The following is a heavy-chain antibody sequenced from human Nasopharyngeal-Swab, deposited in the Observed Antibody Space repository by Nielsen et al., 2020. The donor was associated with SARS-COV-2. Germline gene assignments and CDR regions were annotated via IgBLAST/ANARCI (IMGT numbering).Heavy chain of an antibody. CDR1: GFTFSSYW. Sequence: GSLKISCAASGFTFSSYWMSWVRQAPGKGLEWVANIKQDGSEKYYVDSVKGRFTISRDNAKNSLYLQMNSLRAEDTAVYYCAVGAAQVDYWGQGTLVTVSS. CDR3: AVGAAQVDY. V-gene: IGHV3-7*05. CDR2: IKQDGSEK. J-gene: IGHJ4*02. D-gene: IGHD1-26*01.